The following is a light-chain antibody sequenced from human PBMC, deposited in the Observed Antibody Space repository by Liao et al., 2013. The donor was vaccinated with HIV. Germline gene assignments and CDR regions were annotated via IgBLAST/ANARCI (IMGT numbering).Light chain of an antibody. CDR2: QDT. CDR1: YLEDKH. V-gene: IGLV3-1*01. CDR3: HVWDITSGHV. J-gene: IGLJ1*01. Sequence: SYELTQPPSVSVSPGQTATISCYGVYLEDKHVCWYQQRPGQSPVMVIYQDTKRPSGIPERFSGSNSGTTATLAISGAQALDEADYYCHVWDITSGHVFGTGTKVTAL.